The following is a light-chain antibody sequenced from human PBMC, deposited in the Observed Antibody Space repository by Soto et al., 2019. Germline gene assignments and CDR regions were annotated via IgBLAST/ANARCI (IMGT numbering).Light chain of an antibody. CDR3: QQYRFSIWT. J-gene: IGKJ1*01. Sequence: EMVLTQSPGTLSLSPGERATLSCSASQSVSSSYLAWYQQKPGQAPRLLIYGASSRATGIPDRFSDSGFGTDFTLTFIRLEHADFAVYSCQQYRFSIWTFGKGTKVEIK. V-gene: IGKV3-20*01. CDR1: QSVSSSY. CDR2: GAS.